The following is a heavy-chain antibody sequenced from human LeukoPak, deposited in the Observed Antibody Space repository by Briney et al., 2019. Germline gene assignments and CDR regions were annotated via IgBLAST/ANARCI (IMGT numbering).Heavy chain of an antibody. CDR2: IYTSGST. D-gene: IGHD6-13*01. Sequence: SETLSLTCTVSGGSISSYYWSWIRQPAGKGLEWIGRIYTSGSTNYNPSLKSRVTMSVDTSKNQFSLKLSSVTAADTAVYYCARDLGGSSWYTNAFDIWGQGTMVTVSS. CDR3: ARDLGGSSWYTNAFDI. J-gene: IGHJ3*02. V-gene: IGHV4-4*07. CDR1: GGSISSYY.